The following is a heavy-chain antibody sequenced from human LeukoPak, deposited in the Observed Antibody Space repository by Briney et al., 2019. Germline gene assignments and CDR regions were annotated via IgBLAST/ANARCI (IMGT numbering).Heavy chain of an antibody. V-gene: IGHV3-30*18. D-gene: IGHD3-3*01. CDR2: ISYDGSNK. J-gene: IGHJ6*02. CDR3: AKDYDFWSAKYYYGMDV. Sequence: GRSLRLSCAASGFTFSSYGMHRVRQAPGKGLEWVAVISYDGSNKYYADSVKGRFTISRDNSKNTLYLQMNSLRAEDTAVYYCAKDYDFWSAKYYYGMDVWGQGTTVTVSS. CDR1: GFTFSSYG.